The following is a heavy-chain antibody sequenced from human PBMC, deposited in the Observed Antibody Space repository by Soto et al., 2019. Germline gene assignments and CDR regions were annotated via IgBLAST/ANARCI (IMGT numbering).Heavy chain of an antibody. V-gene: IGHV1-2*02. Sequence: QVRLVQSGAEVKKPGASVKVSCKTSGYNFNAFYIHWVRQAPGQGLEWMGWINPNSGGTKFAQRFQGRVTMTRDTSINTTYIEVTSLTSDDTAMYFCARAPPPGAAAADFAYWGQGSLVTVSS. CDR1: GYNFNAFY. J-gene: IGHJ4*02. CDR2: INPNSGGT. CDR3: ARAPPPGAAAADFAY. D-gene: IGHD6-13*01.